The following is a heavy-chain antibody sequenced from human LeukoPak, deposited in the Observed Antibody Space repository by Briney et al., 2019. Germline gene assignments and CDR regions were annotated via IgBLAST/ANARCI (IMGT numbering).Heavy chain of an antibody. V-gene: IGHV4-34*01. CDR2: INHSGSP. Sequence: PSETLSLTCAVYGGSFSDYYWTWIRQPPGKGLEWIGEINHSGSPNNNPSLKSRVSISFDTSKNQFSLRLTSVTAMDAAVYYCAKKVAGVGWFDPWGQGTLVTVSS. CDR3: AKKVAGVGWFDP. CDR1: GGSFSDYY. J-gene: IGHJ5*02. D-gene: IGHD7-27*01.